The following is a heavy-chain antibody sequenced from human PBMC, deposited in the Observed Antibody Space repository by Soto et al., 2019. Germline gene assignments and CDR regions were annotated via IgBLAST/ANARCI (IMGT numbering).Heavy chain of an antibody. D-gene: IGHD6-19*01. J-gene: IGHJ4*02. V-gene: IGHV4-4*07. Sequence: KTSETLSLTCTVSGGSIISYYWSWIRQPAGKGLEWIGRIYTSGSTNYNPSLKSRVTMSVDTSKNQFSLKLSSVTAADTAVYYCAREGDSSGADFDYWGQGTLVTVSS. CDR2: IYTSGST. CDR3: AREGDSSGADFDY. CDR1: GGSIISYY.